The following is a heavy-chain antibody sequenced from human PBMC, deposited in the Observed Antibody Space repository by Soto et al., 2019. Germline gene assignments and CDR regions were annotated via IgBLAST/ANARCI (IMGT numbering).Heavy chain of an antibody. CDR1: GYTFTSYA. D-gene: IGHD1-26*01. CDR2: INAGNGNT. J-gene: IGHJ6*02. CDR3: ARGGIGLDYGMDV. V-gene: IGHV1-3*01. Sequence: QVQLVQSGAEVKKPGASVKVSCKASGYTFTSYAMHWVRQAPGQRLEWMGWINAGNGNTKYSQKFQGRVTITRDTYESTAYMELSSLRSEDTAVYYCARGGIGLDYGMDVWGQGTTVTVSS.